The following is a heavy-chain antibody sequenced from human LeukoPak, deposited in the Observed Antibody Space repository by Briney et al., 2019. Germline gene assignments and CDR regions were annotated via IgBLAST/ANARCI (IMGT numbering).Heavy chain of an antibody. Sequence: GGSLRLSCAASGFTFSSYAMSWVRQAPGKGLEWVSAIGGSGGSTYYADSVKGRFTISRDNSKNTLYLQMNSLRAEDTAVYYCAKVVQYDFWSGYYTFDYWGQGTLVTVSS. D-gene: IGHD3-3*01. J-gene: IGHJ4*02. CDR2: IGGSGGST. CDR1: GFTFSSYA. V-gene: IGHV3-23*01. CDR3: AKVVQYDFWSGYYTFDY.